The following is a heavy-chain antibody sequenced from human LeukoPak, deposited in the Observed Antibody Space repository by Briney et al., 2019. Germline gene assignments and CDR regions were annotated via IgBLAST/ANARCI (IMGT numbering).Heavy chain of an antibody. D-gene: IGHD3-9*01. CDR1: GYTFTDFY. V-gene: IGHV1-2*02. CDR2: INLNSGDT. CDR3: ARGHIVTASFDY. J-gene: IGHJ4*02. Sequence: GASVKVSCKASGYTFTDFYTYWVRHAPGQGLEWMGWINLNSGDTNYAQNFQGRVTMTRDTSITTAYMELTSLRSDDTAMYYCARGHIVTASFDYWGQGSLVTVSS.